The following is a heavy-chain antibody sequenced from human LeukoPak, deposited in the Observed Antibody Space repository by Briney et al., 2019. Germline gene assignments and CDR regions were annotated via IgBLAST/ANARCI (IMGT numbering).Heavy chain of an antibody. D-gene: IGHD3-10*01. V-gene: IGHV3-23*01. CDR1: GFTFSSYA. CDR2: ISGSGGST. CDR3: AKVTTPGPARGCFDY. Sequence: PGGSLRLSCAASGFTFSSYAMSWVRQAPGKGLEWVSAISGSGGSTYYADSVKGRFTISRDNSKNTLYLQMNSLRAEDTAVYYCAKVTTPGPARGCFDYWGQGTLVTVSS. J-gene: IGHJ4*02.